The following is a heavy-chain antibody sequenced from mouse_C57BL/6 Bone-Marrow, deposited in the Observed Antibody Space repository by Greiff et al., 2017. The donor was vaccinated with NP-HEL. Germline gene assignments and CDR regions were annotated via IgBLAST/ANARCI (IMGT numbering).Heavy chain of an antibody. V-gene: IGHV5-16*01. J-gene: IGHJ3*01. CDR2: INYDGSST. CDR1: GFTFSDYY. D-gene: IGHD1-1*01. Sequence: EVQLVESEGGLVQPGSSMKLSCTASGFTFSDYYMAWVRQVPEKGLEWVANINYDGSSTYYLDSLKSRFIISRDNAKNILYLQMSSLKSEDTATYYCARGDYYGSLAWFAYWGQGTLVTVSA. CDR3: ARGDYYGSLAWFAY.